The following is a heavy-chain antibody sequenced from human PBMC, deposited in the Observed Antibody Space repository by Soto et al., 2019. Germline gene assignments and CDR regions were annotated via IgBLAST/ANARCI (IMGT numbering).Heavy chain of an antibody. V-gene: IGHV3-30*04. J-gene: IGHJ6*02. CDR2: ISYDGSDK. Sequence: PGGSLRLSCAASGFDFSYFAMNWVRQAPGKGLEWVSVISYDGSDKYYADSVKGRFTISRDNSKNTLYLQMNSLRAEDTAVYYCARDRARLNYYYYYGMDVWGQGTTVTVSS. CDR1: GFDFSYFA. CDR3: ARDRARLNYYYYYGMDV.